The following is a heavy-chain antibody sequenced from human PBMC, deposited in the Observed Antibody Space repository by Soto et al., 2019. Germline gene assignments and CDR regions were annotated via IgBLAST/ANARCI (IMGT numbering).Heavy chain of an antibody. Sequence: ASVKVSCKASGYTFTSYAMHWVRQAPGQRLEWMGWINAGNGNTKYSQKFQGRVTITRDTSTSTAYMEMSSLRSEDTAVYYCASLGGVFYPPYYYGMDVWGQGTTVTVSS. V-gene: IGHV1-3*01. CDR1: GYTFTSYA. CDR3: ASLGGVFYPPYYYGMDV. D-gene: IGHD3-3*01. CDR2: INAGNGNT. J-gene: IGHJ6*02.